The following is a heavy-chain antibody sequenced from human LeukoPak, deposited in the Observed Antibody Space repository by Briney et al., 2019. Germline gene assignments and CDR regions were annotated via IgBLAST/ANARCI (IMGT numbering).Heavy chain of an antibody. CDR1: GGSFSGYY. CDR2: INHSGST. Sequence: SETLSLTCAVYGGSFSGYYWSWIRQPPGKGLEWIGEINHSGSTNYNPSLKSRVTISVDTSKNQFSLKLTSVTAADTATYYCARTGGYSSPLGFWGQGTLVTVSS. CDR3: ARTGGYSSPLGF. D-gene: IGHD4-11*01. V-gene: IGHV4-34*01. J-gene: IGHJ4*02.